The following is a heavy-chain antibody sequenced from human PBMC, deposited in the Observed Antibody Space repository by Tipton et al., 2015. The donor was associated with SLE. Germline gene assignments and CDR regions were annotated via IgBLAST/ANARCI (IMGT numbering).Heavy chain of an antibody. J-gene: IGHJ3*01. Sequence: TLSLTCTVSGGSVSSPIDYWSWIRQPPGKGLEWIVSIYYSGSTYYNPSLKSRVTMSIDKSKKQFSLKMRSVTAADTAVYYCARRPDAFDCWGQGTMVTVSS. CDR2: IYYSGST. D-gene: IGHD6-6*01. CDR1: GGSVSSPIDY. CDR3: ARRPDAFDC. V-gene: IGHV4-39*07.